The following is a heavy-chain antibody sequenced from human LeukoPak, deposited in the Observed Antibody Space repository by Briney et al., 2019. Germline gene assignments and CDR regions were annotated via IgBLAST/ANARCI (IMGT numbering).Heavy chain of an antibody. J-gene: IGHJ3*02. CDR2: IWYDGSNK. Sequence: PGGSLRLSCAASGFTFSSYGMHWVRQAPGKGLEWVAVIWYDGSNKYYADSVKGRFTISRDNSKNTLYLQMNSLRAEDTAVYYCAKDRTGRSVDTADDAFDIWGQGTMVTVSS. CDR3: AKDRTGRSVDTADDAFDI. D-gene: IGHD5-18*01. V-gene: IGHV3-33*06. CDR1: GFTFSSYG.